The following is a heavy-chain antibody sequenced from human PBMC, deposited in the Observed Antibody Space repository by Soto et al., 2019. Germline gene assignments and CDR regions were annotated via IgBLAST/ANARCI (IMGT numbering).Heavy chain of an antibody. CDR1: GYTFASYA. CDR2: INAGNGNT. V-gene: IGHV1-3*01. D-gene: IGHD2-21*02. Sequence: GAPVKVSSKDPGYTFASYAMHWVRQAPGQRLEWMGWINAGNGNTKYSQKFQGRVTITRDTSASTAYMELSGLRSEDTAVYYCARSIVVVTALDYWGQGTLVTVSS. J-gene: IGHJ4*02. CDR3: ARSIVVVTALDY.